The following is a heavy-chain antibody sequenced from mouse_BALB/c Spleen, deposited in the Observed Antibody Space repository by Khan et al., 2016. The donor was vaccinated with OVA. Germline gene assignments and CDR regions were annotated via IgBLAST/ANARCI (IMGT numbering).Heavy chain of an antibody. CDR2: INPYNAGT. CDR3: AREASNWDFAFPY. D-gene: IGHD4-1*01. J-gene: IGHJ3*01. CDR1: GYTFTNYV. Sequence: VQLQQSGPELVEPGASVKMSCKASGYTFTNYVMHWVKQKPGQGLEWIGYINPYNAGTRYNEKFKGKATLTSDISSTTAYMELSSLTSEDSAVYYSAREASNWDFAFPYWGQGTLVTVSA. V-gene: IGHV1S136*01.